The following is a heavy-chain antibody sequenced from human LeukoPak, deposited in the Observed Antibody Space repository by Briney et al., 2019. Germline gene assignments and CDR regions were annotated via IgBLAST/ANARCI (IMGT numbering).Heavy chain of an antibody. V-gene: IGHV3-53*01. D-gene: IGHD3-10*01. CDR2: IYSGGST. J-gene: IGHJ4*02. CDR3: ARAKPKNMVRGLIMRRESRYYFDY. Sequence: GGSLRLSCAASGFTVSSNYMSWVRQAPGKGLEWVSVIYSGGSTYYADTVKGRFTISRDNSKSTLYIQMNSLRAEDTAVYYCARAKPKNMVRGLIMRRESRYYFDYWGQGTLVTVSS. CDR1: GFTVSSNY.